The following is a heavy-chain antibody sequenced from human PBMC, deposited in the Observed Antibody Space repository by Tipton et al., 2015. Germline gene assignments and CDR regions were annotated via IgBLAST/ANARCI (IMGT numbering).Heavy chain of an antibody. D-gene: IGHD2-15*01. CDR3: GRSGYCSGGSCYWDH. J-gene: IGHJ4*02. CDR2: IYNSGST. CDR1: GGSISSSGDY. Sequence: LRLSCTVSGGSISSSGDYWGWFRQPPGKGLEWIASIYNSGSTFYNPSLKSRVTISVDTSKNQFSLKLSSVTAADTAVYYCGRSGYCSGGSCYWDHWGQGTLVTVSS. V-gene: IGHV4-39*01.